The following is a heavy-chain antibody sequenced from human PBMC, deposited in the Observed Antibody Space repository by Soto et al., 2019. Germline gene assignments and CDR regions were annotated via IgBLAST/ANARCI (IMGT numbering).Heavy chain of an antibody. V-gene: IGHV4-31*01. Sequence: QVQLQESGPGLVKPSETLSLTCTVSGGSINSGGTYWSWIRQRPGTGLEWIGYISYSGSTYYHPSLRSLVTISVDTSKKFFSLKLSSVTAADTAVYYCSRLPVAYCGCDCYRAFDVWGQGTMVAVSS. CDR1: GGSINSGGTY. CDR3: SRLPVAYCGCDCYRAFDV. D-gene: IGHD2-21*01. J-gene: IGHJ3*01. CDR2: ISYSGST.